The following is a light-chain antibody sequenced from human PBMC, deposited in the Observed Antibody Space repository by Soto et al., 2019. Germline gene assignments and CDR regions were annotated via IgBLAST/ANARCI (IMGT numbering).Light chain of an antibody. J-gene: IGKJ1*01. CDR2: GAS. Sequence: EIVLTQSPGTLSLSPGERATLSCRASQSISGSLLAWYQQKAGQAPRLLIYGASSRATGIPDRFSGSGSGTDFTFIISRLEPEDFATYYCQQSYSTLWTFGQGTKVEIK. CDR3: QQSYSTLWT. V-gene: IGKV3-20*01. CDR1: QSISGSL.